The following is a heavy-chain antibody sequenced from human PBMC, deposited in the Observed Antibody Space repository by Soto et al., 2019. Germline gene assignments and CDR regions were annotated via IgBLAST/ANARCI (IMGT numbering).Heavy chain of an antibody. CDR3: ARGKSNVRGYTYYYYYYMDV. D-gene: IGHD5-18*01. V-gene: IGHV4-34*01. Sequence: SETLSLTCAVYGGSFSGYYWSWIRQPPGKGLEWIGEINHSGSTNYNPSLKSRVTISVDTSKNQFSLKLSSVTAADTAVYYCARGKSNVRGYTYYYYYYMDVWGKGTTVTVSS. CDR1: GGSFSGYY. J-gene: IGHJ6*03. CDR2: INHSGST.